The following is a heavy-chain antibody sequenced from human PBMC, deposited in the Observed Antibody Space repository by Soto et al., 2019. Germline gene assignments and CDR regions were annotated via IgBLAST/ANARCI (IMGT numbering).Heavy chain of an antibody. Sequence: EVQLVDSGGGLVQPGGSLRLSCEASGFTFRNYDMHWVRQGTGKGLEWVSGISAAGDPDYADSVEGRFTISRENAQNSSFLQMNRLRVGDTAVYYCARTDRDFSGLDVWGQGNTVIVSS. V-gene: IGHV3-13*05. J-gene: IGHJ6*02. CDR3: ARTDRDFSGLDV. CDR1: GFTFRNYD. CDR2: ISAAGDP.